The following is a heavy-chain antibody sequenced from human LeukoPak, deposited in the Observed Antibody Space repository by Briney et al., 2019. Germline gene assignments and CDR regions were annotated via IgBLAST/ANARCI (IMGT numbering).Heavy chain of an antibody. CDR3: ARLPYYYDSSGLYWYFDL. CDR1: GGSISSGGYY. CDR2: IYYSGST. D-gene: IGHD3-22*01. Sequence: SETLSLTCTVSGGSISSGGYYWSWIRQHPGKGLEWIGYIYYSGSTYYNPSLKSRVTISVDTSKNQFSLKLSSVTAADTAVYYCARLPYYYDSSGLYWYFDLWGRGTLVTVSS. V-gene: IGHV4-31*03. J-gene: IGHJ2*01.